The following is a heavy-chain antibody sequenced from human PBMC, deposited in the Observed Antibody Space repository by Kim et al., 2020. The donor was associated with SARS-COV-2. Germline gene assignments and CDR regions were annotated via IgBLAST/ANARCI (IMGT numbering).Heavy chain of an antibody. CDR3: ARDTRTYYYGSGSVSYYYGMDV. CDR2: IYYSGST. D-gene: IGHD3-10*01. CDR1: GGSISSGGYY. V-gene: IGHV4-31*03. Sequence: SETLSLTCTVSGGSISSGGYYWSWIRQHPGKGLEWIGYIYYSGSTYYNPSLKSRVTISVDTSKNQFSLKLSSVTAADTAVYYCARDTRTYYYGSGSVSYYYGMDVWGQGTTVTVSS. J-gene: IGHJ6*02.